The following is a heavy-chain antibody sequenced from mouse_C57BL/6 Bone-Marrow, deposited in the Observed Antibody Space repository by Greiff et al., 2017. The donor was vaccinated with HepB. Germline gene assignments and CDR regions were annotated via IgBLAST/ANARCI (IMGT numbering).Heavy chain of an antibody. CDR2: IYPGNSDT. J-gene: IGHJ4*01. CDR3: TRNYYGYDDYAMDY. V-gene: IGHV1-5*01. CDR1: GYTFTSYW. D-gene: IGHD2-2*01. Sequence: EVQLQQSGTVLARPGASVKMSCKTSGYTFTSYWMHWVKQRPGQGLEWIGAIYPGNSDTSYNQKFKGKAKLTAVTSASTAYMELSSLTNEDSAVYYCTRNYYGYDDYAMDYWGQGTSVTVSS.